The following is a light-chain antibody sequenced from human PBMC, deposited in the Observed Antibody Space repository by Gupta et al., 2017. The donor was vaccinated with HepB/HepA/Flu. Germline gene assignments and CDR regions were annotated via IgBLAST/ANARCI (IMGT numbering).Light chain of an antibody. CDR3: QVWDSSSDHLV. J-gene: IGLJ2*01. Sequence: SYVLTQPPSVSVAPGKTARITCGGNNIGSKSVHWYQQKPGQATVRVVYDDSDRPSGIPERFSGSNSANTATPTISRVEAGDEADDYCQVWDSSSDHLVFGGGTKLTVL. CDR2: DDS. CDR1: NIGSKS. V-gene: IGLV3-21*03.